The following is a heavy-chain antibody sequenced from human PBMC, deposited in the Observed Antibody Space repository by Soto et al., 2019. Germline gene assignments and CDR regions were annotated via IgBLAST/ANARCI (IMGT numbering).Heavy chain of an antibody. D-gene: IGHD3-22*01. Sequence: SGNGSCKSSVYTFTRYGISVVRQAPGQGLEWMGWISAYNGNTNYAQKLQGRVTMTTDTSTSTAYMELRSLSSDETAVYYCARVGGDSYYYDSSGYSRQVGAFDISGQGTMVTVSS. CDR3: ARVGGDSYYYDSSGYSRQVGAFDI. CDR2: ISAYNGNT. J-gene: IGHJ3*02. CDR1: VYTFTRYG. V-gene: IGHV1-18*01.